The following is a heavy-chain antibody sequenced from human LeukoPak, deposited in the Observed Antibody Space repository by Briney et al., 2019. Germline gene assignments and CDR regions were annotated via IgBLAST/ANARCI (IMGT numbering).Heavy chain of an antibody. Sequence: GGSLRLSCAASAFTFSDYSMNWVRRAPGKGLEWVSYISGRSSTIYYADSVKGRLTISRDNSKNTLYLQMNSLRVDDTAVYYCAKDQVGVAAPGYWGQGTLVTVSS. D-gene: IGHD6-13*01. CDR3: AKDQVGVAAPGY. J-gene: IGHJ4*02. V-gene: IGHV3-48*01. CDR2: ISGRSSTI. CDR1: AFTFSDYS.